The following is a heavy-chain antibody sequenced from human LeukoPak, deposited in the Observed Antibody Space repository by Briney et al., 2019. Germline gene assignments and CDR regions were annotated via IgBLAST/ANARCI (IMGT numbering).Heavy chain of an antibody. CDR3: ASHKGLIVVVPFLMDV. J-gene: IGHJ6*03. CDR1: GFTFSSYS. V-gene: IGHV3-21*01. CDR2: ISSSSSYI. D-gene: IGHD2-15*01. Sequence: SGGSLRLSCAASGFTFSSYSMNWVRQAPGKGLEWVSSISSSSSYIYYADSVKGRFTISRDNAKNSLYLQMNSLRAEDTAVYYCASHKGLIVVVPFLMDVWGKGTTVTVSS.